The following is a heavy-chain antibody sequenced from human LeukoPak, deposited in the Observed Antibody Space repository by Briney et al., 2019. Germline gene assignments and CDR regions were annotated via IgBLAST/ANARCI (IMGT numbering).Heavy chain of an antibody. Sequence: GGSLQISWKGSGYRFTSYWIGGVRRLPGKGREGRGIISPGDSDTRYSPSFQGQVTISAHNSISTAYLQWSSLKASDTAMYYCARLLGVSWRGGFRYWGQGTLVTVAS. D-gene: IGHD3-16*01. CDR3: ARLLGVSWRGGFRY. V-gene: IGHV5-51*01. CDR1: GYRFTSYW. CDR2: ISPGDSDT. J-gene: IGHJ4*02.